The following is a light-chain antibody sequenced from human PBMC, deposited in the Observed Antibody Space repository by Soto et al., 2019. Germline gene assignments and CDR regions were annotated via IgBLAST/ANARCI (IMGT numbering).Light chain of an antibody. CDR3: AAWDDSLSDVV. Sequence: QAVVTQPPSASGTPGQRVTISCSGSSSNIGSNYVYWYQQLPGTAPKLLIYSNNQRPSGVPDRFSGSKSGTSASLAISGLRSEDEADYYCAAWDDSLSDVVFGGGTKVTVL. J-gene: IGLJ2*01. CDR2: SNN. CDR1: SSNIGSNY. V-gene: IGLV1-47*02.